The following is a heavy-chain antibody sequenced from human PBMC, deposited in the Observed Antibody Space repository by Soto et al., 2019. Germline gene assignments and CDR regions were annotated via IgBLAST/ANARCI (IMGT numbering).Heavy chain of an antibody. Sequence: QVQLVESGGGVVQPGRYLRLSCAASGFTFSSYAMHWVRKAPGKGLEWVASISYDGSNKYYADSVKGRFTISRDNSKNTLYLQMNSLRAEDTAVYYCARDLSRSGYYTSSFDIWGQGTMVTVSS. J-gene: IGHJ3*02. CDR3: ARDLSRSGYYTSSFDI. CDR2: ISYDGSNK. CDR1: GFTFSSYA. D-gene: IGHD3-3*01. V-gene: IGHV3-30-3*01.